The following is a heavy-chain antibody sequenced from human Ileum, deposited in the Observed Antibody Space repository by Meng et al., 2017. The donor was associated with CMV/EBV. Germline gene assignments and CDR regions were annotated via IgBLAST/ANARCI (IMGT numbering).Heavy chain of an antibody. D-gene: IGHD3-22*01. CDR2: IGASGGNA. CDR1: GFTFSRFA. J-gene: IGHJ4*02. Sequence: GESLKISCAASGFTFSRFAMSWVRQAPGMGLEWVSSIGASGGNAYYADSVKGRFTISRDNSKNTLYLQMNSLRAEDTAVYYCARLLYSSCYCFDYWGLGTLVTVSS. V-gene: IGHV3-23*01. CDR3: ARLLYSSCYCFDY.